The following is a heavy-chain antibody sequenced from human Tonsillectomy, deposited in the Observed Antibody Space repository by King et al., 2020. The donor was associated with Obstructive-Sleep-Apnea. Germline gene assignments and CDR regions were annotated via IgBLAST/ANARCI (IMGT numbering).Heavy chain of an antibody. Sequence: VQLQESGPGLVKPSETLSLTCTVSGGSISSYYWSWIRQPPGKGLEWIGYIYYSGSTNYNPSLKSRVTISVDTSKNQFSLKLSSVPAADTAVYYCARDIGAAKIDYWGQGTLVTVSS. CDR2: IYYSGST. V-gene: IGHV4-59*01. CDR1: GGSISSYY. D-gene: IGHD3-16*01. CDR3: ARDIGAAKIDY. J-gene: IGHJ4*02.